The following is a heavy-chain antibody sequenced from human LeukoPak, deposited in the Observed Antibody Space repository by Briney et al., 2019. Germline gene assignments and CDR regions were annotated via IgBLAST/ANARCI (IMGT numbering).Heavy chain of an antibody. CDR3: ARVSYYDSSGYDLFDY. J-gene: IGHJ4*02. V-gene: IGHV1-69*06. Sequence: SVKVSCKASGGTFSSYAISWVRQAPGQGLEWMGGIIPIFGTADYAQKFQGRVTITADKSTSTAYMELSSLRSEDTAVYYCARVSYYDSSGYDLFDYWGQGTLVTVSS. CDR2: IIPIFGTA. CDR1: GGTFSSYA. D-gene: IGHD3-22*01.